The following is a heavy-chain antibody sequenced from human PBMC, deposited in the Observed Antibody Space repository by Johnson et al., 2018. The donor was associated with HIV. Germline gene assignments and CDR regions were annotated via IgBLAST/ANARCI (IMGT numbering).Heavy chain of an antibody. D-gene: IGHD4-23*01. CDR3: ARANLRVYGGGAFDI. V-gene: IGHV3-20*04. J-gene: IGHJ3*02. CDR2: INWYGGST. Sequence: VQLVESGGGVVQPGRSLRLSCAASGFTVSSNYMSWVRQAPGKGLEWVSGINWYGGSTGYADSVKGRFTISRDNAKNSLHLQMNSLRAEDTALYYCARANLRVYGGGAFDIWGQGTMVTVSS. CDR1: GFTVSSNY.